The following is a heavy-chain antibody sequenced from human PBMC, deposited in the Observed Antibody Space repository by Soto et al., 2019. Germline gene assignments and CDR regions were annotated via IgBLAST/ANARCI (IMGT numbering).Heavy chain of an antibody. Sequence: EVQLAESGGGLVEPGGSLRLSCAGSGITLSNAWMNWVRQAAGKGLEWVGRIRSKGDGGATEYAAPVKGRFTFSRDDSENTLFLQMSALKPEDTGVYFCTSTRPGTKVFEIWGPGTMVIVSS. D-gene: IGHD1-1*01. CDR1: GITLSNAW. V-gene: IGHV3-15*01. J-gene: IGHJ3*02. CDR3: TSTRPGTKVFEI. CDR2: IRSKGDGGAT.